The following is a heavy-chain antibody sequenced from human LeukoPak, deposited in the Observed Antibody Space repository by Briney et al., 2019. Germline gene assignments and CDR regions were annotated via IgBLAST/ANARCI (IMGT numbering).Heavy chain of an antibody. D-gene: IGHD2-2*01. V-gene: IGHV3-23*01. J-gene: IGHJ5*02. CDR1: GFTFSSYA. Sequence: PGGSLSLSCAASGFTFSSYAMSWVRQAPGKGLEWVSSINDSGDSTYYADSVKGRFTISRDNSKNTLYLLMNNLRAEDTAIFYCASAYCSSTSCPTLGQGTLVTVSS. CDR3: ASAYCSSTSCPT. CDR2: INDSGDST.